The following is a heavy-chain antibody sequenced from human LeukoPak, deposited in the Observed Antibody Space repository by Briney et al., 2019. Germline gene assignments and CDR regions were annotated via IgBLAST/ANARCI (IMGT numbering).Heavy chain of an antibody. CDR2: IYPGDSDT. CDR1: GYNFNNYW. V-gene: IGHV5-51*01. J-gene: IGHJ4*02. CDR3: ASAIGSYSYFDY. Sequence: GESLKISCKGSGYNFNNYWIGWGRQMPGKGLEWMGIIYPGDSDTKYSPPFRGQFTISAAQSITTAYLQWSSLKASDNAIYYCASAIGSYSYFDYWGQGTLVTVSS. D-gene: IGHD1-26*01.